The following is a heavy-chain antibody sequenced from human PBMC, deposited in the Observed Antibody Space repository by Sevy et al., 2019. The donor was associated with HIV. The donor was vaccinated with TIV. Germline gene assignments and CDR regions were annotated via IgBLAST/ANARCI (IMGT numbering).Heavy chain of an antibody. V-gene: IGHV1-24*01. CDR1: GYTLTELS. J-gene: IGHJ4*02. Sequence: ASVKVSCKVSGYTLTELSMHWVRQAPGKGLEWMGGFDPEDGETIYAQKFQGRVTMTEDTSTDTAYMELSSLRSEDTAVYYCAKTRPPMIVVVIVGGLGYFDYWGQGTLVTVSS. CDR3: AKTRPPMIVVVIVGGLGYFDY. D-gene: IGHD3-22*01. CDR2: FDPEDGET.